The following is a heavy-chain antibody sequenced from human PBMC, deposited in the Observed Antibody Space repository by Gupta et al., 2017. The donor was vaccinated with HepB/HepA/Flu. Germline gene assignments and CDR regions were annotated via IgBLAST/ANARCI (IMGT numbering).Heavy chain of an antibody. D-gene: IGHD1-14*01. V-gene: IGHV6-1*01. CDR1: SAI. CDR2: TYYRSKWFN. Sequence: SAIWHWIRQSPSRGLEWLGRTYYRSKWFNDYAVSVKSRMTINPDTSKNHFSLQLNSVTPEDTAVYYCANQYNRAFDIWGQGTVVTVSS. CDR3: ANQYNRAFDI. J-gene: IGHJ3*02.